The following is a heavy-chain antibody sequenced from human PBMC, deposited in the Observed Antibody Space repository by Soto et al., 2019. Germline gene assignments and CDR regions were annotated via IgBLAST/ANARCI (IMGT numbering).Heavy chain of an antibody. Sequence: ASVKVSCKASGYTFTGYYMHWVRQAPGQGLEWMGWINPNSGGTNYAQKFQGWVTMTRDTSISTAYMELSRLRSDDTAVYYCASSRAAASGMDVWGKGTTVTVSS. CDR2: INPNSGGT. J-gene: IGHJ6*03. V-gene: IGHV1-2*04. CDR1: GYTFTGYY. CDR3: ASSRAAASGMDV. D-gene: IGHD6-13*01.